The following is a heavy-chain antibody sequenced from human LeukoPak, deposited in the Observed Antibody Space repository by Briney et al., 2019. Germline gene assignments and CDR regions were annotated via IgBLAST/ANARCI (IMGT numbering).Heavy chain of an antibody. CDR1: GFAFSNYW. CDR3: ASTGSCSF. CDR2: IKQDGSDK. Sequence: GGSLRLSCAASGFAFSNYWMTWVRQAPGKGLEWVANIKQDGSDKYYVDSVKGRFTISRDNAKNSLYLQMNSLRAEDTAVYYCASTGSCSFWGQGTTVTVSS. J-gene: IGHJ3*01. D-gene: IGHD1-14*01. V-gene: IGHV3-7*01.